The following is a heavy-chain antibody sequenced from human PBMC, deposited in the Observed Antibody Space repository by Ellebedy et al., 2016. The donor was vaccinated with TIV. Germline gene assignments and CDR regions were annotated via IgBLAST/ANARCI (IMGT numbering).Heavy chain of an antibody. D-gene: IGHD4-23*01. V-gene: IGHV4-38-2*02. CDR1: GSSISSGYY. CDR2: MFHSGST. Sequence: MPSETLSLTCSVSGSSISSGYYWGWIRQPPGRGLEWIGRMFHSGSTYYSPSLKRRVTISVDTSKNQLSLRLSSVTAADTAVYYCARDGAGRWDYWGPGTLVTVSS. J-gene: IGHJ4*02. CDR3: ARDGAGRWDY.